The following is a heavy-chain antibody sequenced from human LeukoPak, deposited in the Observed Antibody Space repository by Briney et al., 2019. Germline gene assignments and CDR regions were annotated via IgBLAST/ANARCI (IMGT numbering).Heavy chain of an antibody. CDR1: GYSISSGYY. Sequence: PSETLSLTCAVSGYSISSGYYWGWIRQPPGKGLEWIGSIFHSGSTYYNPSLKSRVTISVDTSKNQFSLKPSSVTAADTAVYYCARDPVGDYGDYWGQGTLVTVSS. D-gene: IGHD4-17*01. J-gene: IGHJ4*02. CDR2: IFHSGST. V-gene: IGHV4-38-2*02. CDR3: ARDPVGDYGDY.